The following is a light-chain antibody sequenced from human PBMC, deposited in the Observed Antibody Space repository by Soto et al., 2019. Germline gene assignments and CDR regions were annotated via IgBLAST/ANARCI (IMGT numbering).Light chain of an antibody. CDR1: QDINIY. CDR3: QQYNNWPLT. Sequence: EIVMTQSPATLSVSPGERATLSCRANQDINIYLAWYQQKPGQAPRLLIPGASTRATGIPDRFSGSGSGTEFTLTISSLQSEAFAVYYCQQYNNWPLTFGGGTIVEVK. J-gene: IGKJ4*01. V-gene: IGKV3D-15*01. CDR2: GAS.